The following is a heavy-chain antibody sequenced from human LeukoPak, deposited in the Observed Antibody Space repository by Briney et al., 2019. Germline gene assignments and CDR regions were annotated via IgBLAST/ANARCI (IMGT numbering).Heavy chain of an antibody. CDR1: GGSITQTNY. V-gene: IGHV4-4*02. Sequence: SETLSLTCDVSGGSITQTNYWTWVRQPPGKGLEWIGEVNLQGSTNYNPSLMGRVAISVDTSENHVSLQLTSVTAADTAVYYCARDHHPGYHDSLGFDWLDPWGQGTLVSVSS. J-gene: IGHJ5*02. CDR3: ARDHHPGYHDSLGFDWLDP. D-gene: IGHD3-22*01. CDR2: VNLQGST.